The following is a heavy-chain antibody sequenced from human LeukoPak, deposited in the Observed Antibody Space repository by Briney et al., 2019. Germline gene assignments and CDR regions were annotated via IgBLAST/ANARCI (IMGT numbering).Heavy chain of an antibody. V-gene: IGHV3-7*04. CDR1: GFTFSSSW. CDR2: IKEDGSEK. CDR3: ARLRSGPHFGDAFDI. Sequence: PGGSLRLSCVGSGFTFSSSWMSWVRQAPGKGLEWVANIKEDGSEKYYLDSVKGRFAISRDNVKESVYMQMNSLRGEDTAVYYCARLRSGPHFGDAFDIWGQGTMVTVSS. J-gene: IGHJ3*02. D-gene: IGHD2-15*01.